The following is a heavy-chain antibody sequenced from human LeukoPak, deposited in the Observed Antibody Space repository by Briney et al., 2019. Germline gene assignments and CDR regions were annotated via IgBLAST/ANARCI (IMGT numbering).Heavy chain of an antibody. J-gene: IGHJ3*02. V-gene: IGHV1-8*01. CDR2: MNPNSGNT. D-gene: IGHD2-2*01. CDR1: GYTFTSYD. CDR3: ARTNCSSTSCPSGDAFDI. Sequence: ASVKVSCKASGYTFTSYDINWVQQATGQGLEWMGWMNPNSGNTGYAQKFQGRVTITRNTSISTAYMELSSLRSEDTAVYYCARTNCSSTSCPSGDAFDIWGQGTMVTVSS.